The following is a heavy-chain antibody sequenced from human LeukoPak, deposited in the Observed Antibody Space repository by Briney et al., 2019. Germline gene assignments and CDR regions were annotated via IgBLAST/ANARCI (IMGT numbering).Heavy chain of an antibody. Sequence: ASVKVSCKASGYTFTTYAMNWVRQAPGQGLEWMGWINTNTGNPTYAQGFTGRFVFSLDTSVSTSYLQISSLKAEDTAVYYCARDPDYSNGVWFDPWGQGTLVTVSS. V-gene: IGHV7-4-1*02. D-gene: IGHD4-11*01. CDR2: INTNTGNP. CDR3: ARDPDYSNGVWFDP. J-gene: IGHJ5*02. CDR1: GYTFTTYA.